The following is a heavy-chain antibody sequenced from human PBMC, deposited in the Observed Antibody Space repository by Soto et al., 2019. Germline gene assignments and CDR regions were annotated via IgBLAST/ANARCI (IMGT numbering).Heavy chain of an antibody. D-gene: IGHD3-16*01. CDR3: ARSIMITFGGVKDDAFDI. V-gene: IGHV4-31*03. J-gene: IGHJ3*02. Sequence: SETLSLTCTVSGGSISSGGYYWSWIRQHPGKGLEWIGYIYYSGSTYYNPSLKSRVTISVDTSKNQFSLKLSSVTAADTAVYYCARSIMITFGGVKDDAFDIWGQGTMVTVSS. CDR2: IYYSGST. CDR1: GGSISSGGYY.